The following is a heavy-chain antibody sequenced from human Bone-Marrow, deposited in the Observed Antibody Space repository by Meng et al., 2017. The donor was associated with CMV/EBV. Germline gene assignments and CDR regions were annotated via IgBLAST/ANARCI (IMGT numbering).Heavy chain of an antibody. CDR2: IIPILGIA. D-gene: IGHD1-26*01. CDR3: ARRVGANDAFDI. J-gene: IGHJ3*02. CDR1: GGTFSSYA. V-gene: IGHV1-69*10. Sequence: SVKVSCKASGGTFSSYAISWVRQAPGQGLEWMGGIIPILGIANYAQKFQGRVTITADNSTSTAYMELSSRRSEDTAVYYCARRVGANDAFDIWGQGTMVTVSS.